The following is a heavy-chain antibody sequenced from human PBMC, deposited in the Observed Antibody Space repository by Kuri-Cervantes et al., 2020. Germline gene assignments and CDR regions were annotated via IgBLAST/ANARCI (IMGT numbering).Heavy chain of an antibody. V-gene: IGHV3-30*03. CDR3: ARVKYYYDSRLNWGDFDY. J-gene: IGHJ4*02. Sequence: GESLKISCAASGFTFSSYGMHWVRQAPGKGLEWVAVISYDGSNKYCADSVKGRFTISRDNSKNTLYLQMNSLRAEDTAVYYCARVKYYYDSRLNWGDFDYWGQGTLVTVSS. CDR2: ISYDGSNK. D-gene: IGHD3-22*01. CDR1: GFTFSSYG.